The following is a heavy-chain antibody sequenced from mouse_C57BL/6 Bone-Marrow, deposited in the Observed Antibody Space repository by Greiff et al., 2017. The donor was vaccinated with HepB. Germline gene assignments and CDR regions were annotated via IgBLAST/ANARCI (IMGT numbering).Heavy chain of an antibody. V-gene: IGHV5-6*01. CDR1: GFTFSSYG. D-gene: IGHD6-1*01. CDR2: ISSGGSYT. J-gene: IGHJ4*01. Sequence: EVQLVESGGDLVKPGGSLKLSCAASGFTFSSYGMSWVRQTPDKRLEWVATISSGGSYTYYPDSVKGRFTISRDNAKNTLYLQMSSLKSEDTAMYYCARGGYPLGAQGTSVTVSS. CDR3: ARGGYPL.